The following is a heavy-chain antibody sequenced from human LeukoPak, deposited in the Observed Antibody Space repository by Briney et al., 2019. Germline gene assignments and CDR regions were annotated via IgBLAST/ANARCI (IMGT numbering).Heavy chain of an antibody. Sequence: ASVKVSCKASGYTFTSYGISWVRLAPGQGLEWMGWISAYNGNTNYAQKLQGRVTMTTDTSTSTAYMELRSLRSDDTAVYYCARDSVVPAAMFFYFDYWGQGTLVTVSS. CDR2: ISAYNGNT. J-gene: IGHJ4*02. CDR3: ARDSVVPAAMFFYFDY. D-gene: IGHD2-2*01. V-gene: IGHV1-18*01. CDR1: GYTFTSYG.